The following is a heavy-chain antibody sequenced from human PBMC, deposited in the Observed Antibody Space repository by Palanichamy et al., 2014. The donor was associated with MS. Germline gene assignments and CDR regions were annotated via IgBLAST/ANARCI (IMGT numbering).Heavy chain of an antibody. J-gene: IGHJ6*02. V-gene: IGHV3-23*04. CDR3: AREGRFLEWKGFGYYYYGMDV. CDR1: GFTFSDYT. D-gene: IGHD3-3*01. Sequence: EVQLVESGGDLVQPGGSLRLSCAASGFTFSDYTMSWVRQAPGKGLEWVSPISGRGDSTYYADTVKGRFTISRDNSKNTLYLQMSSLRAEDTAVYYCAREGRFLEWKGFGYYYYGMDVWGQGTTVTVSS. CDR2: ISGRGDST.